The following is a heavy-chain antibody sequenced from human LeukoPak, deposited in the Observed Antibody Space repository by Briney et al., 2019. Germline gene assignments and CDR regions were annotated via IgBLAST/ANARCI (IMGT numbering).Heavy chain of an antibody. J-gene: IGHJ4*02. D-gene: IGHD6-13*01. CDR3: ARHLRGEQQLSGFDY. CDR2: INHSGST. Sequence: PSETLSLTCAVYGGSFSGYYWSWIRQPPGKGLEWIGEINHSGSTNYNPSLKSRVTISADTSKNQFSLKLSSVTAADTAVYYCARHLRGEQQLSGFDYWGQGTPVTVSS. V-gene: IGHV4-34*01. CDR1: GGSFSGYY.